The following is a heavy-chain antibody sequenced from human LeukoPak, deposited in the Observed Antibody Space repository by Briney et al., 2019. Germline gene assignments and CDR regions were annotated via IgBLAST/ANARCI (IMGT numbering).Heavy chain of an antibody. CDR1: GGSISSGGYY. J-gene: IGHJ3*02. V-gene: IGHV4-31*03. Sequence: PSQTLSLTCTVSGGSISSGGYYWSWIRQHPGKGLEWIGYIYYSGSTYYNPSLKSRVTISVDTSKNQFSLKLSSVTAADTAVYYCARGCYGGTVYDIWGQGTMVTVSS. D-gene: IGHD4-23*01. CDR3: ARGCYGGTVYDI. CDR2: IYYSGST.